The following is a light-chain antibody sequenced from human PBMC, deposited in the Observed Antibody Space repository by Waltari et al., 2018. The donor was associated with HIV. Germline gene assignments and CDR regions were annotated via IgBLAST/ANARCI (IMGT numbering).Light chain of an antibody. J-gene: IGLJ2*01. Sequence: SVSVSPGQTATITCSGDTLPKQYGYWYQQKPGHAPVMVIYKDRERPSGIPERFSGSSSATTATLTISGVQPEDEADYYCQSSDISGNYWVLGGGTKLTVL. CDR1: TLPKQY. CDR3: QSSDISGNYWV. CDR2: KDR. V-gene: IGLV3-25*03.